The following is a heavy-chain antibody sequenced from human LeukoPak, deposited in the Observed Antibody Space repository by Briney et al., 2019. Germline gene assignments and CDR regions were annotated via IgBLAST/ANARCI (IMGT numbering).Heavy chain of an antibody. V-gene: IGHV3-53*01. CDR2: IYSGGST. CDR3: AREHKNWNSRSDAFDI. D-gene: IGHD1-7*01. CDR1: GFTFSSYN. J-gene: IGHJ3*02. Sequence: GGSLRLSCAASGFTFSSYNMNWVRQAPGKGLEWVSVIYSGGSTYYADSVKGRFTISRDNSKNTLYLQMNSLRAEDTAVYYCAREHKNWNSRSDAFDIWGQGTMVTVSS.